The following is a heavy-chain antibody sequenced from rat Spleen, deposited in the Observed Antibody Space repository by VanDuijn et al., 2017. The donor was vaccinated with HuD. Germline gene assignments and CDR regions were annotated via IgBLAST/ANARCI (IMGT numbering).Heavy chain of an antibody. Sequence: EVQLVESGGTLVQPGRSLKLSCAASGFTFSDYYMAWVRQAPKKGLEWVASISYEGSSTYYGDSVKGRFTISRDNAKSTLYLQMDSLRSEDTATYYCARPGVAGFDYWGQGVMVTVSS. D-gene: IGHD4-3*01. V-gene: IGHV5-22*01. CDR2: ISYEGSST. CDR3: ARPGVAGFDY. CDR1: GFTFSDYY. J-gene: IGHJ2*01.